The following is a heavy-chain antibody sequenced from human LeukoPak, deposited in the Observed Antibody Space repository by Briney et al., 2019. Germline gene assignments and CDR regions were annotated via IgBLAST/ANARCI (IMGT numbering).Heavy chain of an antibody. D-gene: IGHD1-26*01. J-gene: IGHJ4*02. V-gene: IGHV1-18*01. CDR3: ARGERWELRSKSDY. CDR2: ISGYNGNT. Sequence: ASVKVSCKASGYTFTSYDINWVRQAPGQALEWMGWISGYNGNTNYAQNFQGRLTLTTDTSTSTGYMELRSLSSDDTAMYYCARGERWELRSKSDYWGQGTLVTVSS. CDR1: GYTFTSYD.